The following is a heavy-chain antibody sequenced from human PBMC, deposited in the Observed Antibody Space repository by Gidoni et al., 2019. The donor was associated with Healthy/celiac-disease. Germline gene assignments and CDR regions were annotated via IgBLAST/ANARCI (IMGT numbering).Heavy chain of an antibody. CDR2: ISGSGGST. Sequence: EVQLLESGGGLVQPGGSLRLSGAASGFTFSSYAMSWVRQAPGKGLEWVSAISGSGGSTYYADSVKGRFTISRDNSKNTLYLQMNSLRAEDTAVYYCAEGEGGQWLGAEYFQHWGQGTLVTVSS. D-gene: IGHD6-19*01. CDR3: AEGEGGQWLGAEYFQH. CDR1: GFTFSSYA. V-gene: IGHV3-23*01. J-gene: IGHJ1*01.